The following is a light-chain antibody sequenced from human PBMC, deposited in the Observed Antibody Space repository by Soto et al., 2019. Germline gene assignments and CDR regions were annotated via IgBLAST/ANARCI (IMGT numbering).Light chain of an antibody. CDR1: SSNIGAGYD. Sequence: QAVVTQPPSVSGAPGQRVTISCTGSSSNIGAGYDVHWYQQLPGTAPKRLIYGNSNRPSGVPDRFSGSKSGTSASLAITGLQAEDEADYYCQSYDSSLSGVVFGGGTKLTVL. CDR3: QSYDSSLSGVV. J-gene: IGLJ2*01. V-gene: IGLV1-40*01. CDR2: GNS.